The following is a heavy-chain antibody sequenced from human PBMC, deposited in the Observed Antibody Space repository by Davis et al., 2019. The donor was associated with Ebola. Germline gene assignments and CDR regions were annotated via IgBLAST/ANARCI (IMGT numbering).Heavy chain of an antibody. Sequence: GGSLRLSCAASGFTFSGSAMHWVRQASGKGLEWVGRIRSKANSYATAYAASVKGSFTISRDDSKTKAYLQMNSLKTEETAVYYCTLTVAGTRDYWGQGTLVTVSS. D-gene: IGHD6-19*01. J-gene: IGHJ4*02. CDR3: TLTVAGTRDY. V-gene: IGHV3-73*01. CDR2: IRSKANSYAT. CDR1: GFTFSGSA.